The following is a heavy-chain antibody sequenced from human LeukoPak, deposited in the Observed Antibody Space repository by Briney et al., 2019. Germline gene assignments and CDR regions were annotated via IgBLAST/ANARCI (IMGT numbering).Heavy chain of an antibody. CDR1: GLTFSDHY. Sequence: PGGSLRLSCVASGLTFSDHYMSWIRQAPGKGLEWVSVIYSGGSTYYADSVKGRFTISRDNSKNTLYLQMNSLRAEDTAVYYCARAPARRHYYYYGMDVWGQGTTVTVSS. J-gene: IGHJ6*02. CDR3: ARAPARRHYYYYGMDV. CDR2: IYSGGST. V-gene: IGHV3-53*01.